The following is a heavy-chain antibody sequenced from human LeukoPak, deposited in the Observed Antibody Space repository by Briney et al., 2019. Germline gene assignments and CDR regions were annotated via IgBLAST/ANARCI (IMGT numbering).Heavy chain of an antibody. CDR1: GFSLSRYA. Sequence: GGSLRLSCAVSGFSLSRYAMSWVRKAPGRGLEWVSAISDSGGSTYYADSVKGRFTISRDNSRNTLYLQMNTLRAEDTAVYYCAKCRGSSWSDYFDYWGQGTLVTVSS. CDR3: AKCRGSSWSDYFDY. J-gene: IGHJ4*02. V-gene: IGHV3-23*01. CDR2: ISDSGGST. D-gene: IGHD6-13*01.